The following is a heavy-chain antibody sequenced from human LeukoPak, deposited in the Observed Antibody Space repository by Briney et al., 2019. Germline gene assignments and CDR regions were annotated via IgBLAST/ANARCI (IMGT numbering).Heavy chain of an antibody. CDR2: IIPILGIA. D-gene: IGHD4-17*01. CDR3: ARDGDYGDLPG. Sequence: ASVKVSCKASGGTFISYAISWVRQAPGQGREWMGRIIPILGIANYAQKFQGRVTITADKATSTAYMELSSLRSEDTAVYYCARDGDYGDLPGWGQGTLVTVSS. V-gene: IGHV1-69*04. CDR1: GGTFISYA. J-gene: IGHJ4*02.